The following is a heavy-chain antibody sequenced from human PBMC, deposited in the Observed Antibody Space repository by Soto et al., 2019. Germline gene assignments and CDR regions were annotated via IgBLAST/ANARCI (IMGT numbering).Heavy chain of an antibody. D-gene: IGHD3-22*01. CDR2: ISGYNGNT. CDR1: GYTFTNYG. Sequence: ASVKVSCKASGYTFTNYGFSWVRQAPGQGLEWMGWISGYNGNTNYAERLQGRVTMTTDTSTSTAYMELKSLRYDDTAVYYCARDYYYDSSGYYRGYFDYWGQGTLVTVSS. J-gene: IGHJ4*02. CDR3: ARDYYYDSSGYYRGYFDY. V-gene: IGHV1-18*01.